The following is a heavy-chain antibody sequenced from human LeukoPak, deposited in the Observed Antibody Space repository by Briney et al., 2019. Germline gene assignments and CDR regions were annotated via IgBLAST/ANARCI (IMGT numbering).Heavy chain of an antibody. D-gene: IGHD3-22*01. V-gene: IGHV3-23*01. Sequence: GGSLRLSCAASGFTLSSYAMSWVRQAPGKGLEWVSAISGSGGSTYYADSVKGRFTISRDNSKNTLYLQMNSLRAEDTAVYYCAKDSFHSSGYYENDYWGQGTLVTVSS. CDR2: ISGSGGST. J-gene: IGHJ4*02. CDR1: GFTLSSYA. CDR3: AKDSFHSSGYYENDY.